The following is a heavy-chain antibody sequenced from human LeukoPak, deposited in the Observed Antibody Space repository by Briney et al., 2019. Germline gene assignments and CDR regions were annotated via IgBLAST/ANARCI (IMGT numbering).Heavy chain of an antibody. V-gene: IGHV1-8*01. CDR1: GYTFTSYD. D-gene: IGHD7-27*01. CDR2: MNPNSGDT. J-gene: IGHJ4*02. Sequence: ASVKVSCKASGYTFTSYDINWVRQATGQGLEWMGWMNPNSGDTGYAQKFQGRVTMTSDSSISTAYMELSSLRSEDTAIYYCVRTPPNWGFDYWGQGTLVTVSS. CDR3: VRTPPNWGFDY.